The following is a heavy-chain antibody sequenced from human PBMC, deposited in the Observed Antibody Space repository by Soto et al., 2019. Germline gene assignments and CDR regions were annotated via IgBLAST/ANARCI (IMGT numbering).Heavy chain of an antibody. CDR2: IIPILGIA. CDR1: GGTFSSYT. V-gene: IGHV1-69*04. J-gene: IGHJ3*02. CDR3: ARDRRDSAFDI. Sequence: SVKVSCKASGGTFSSYTISWVLQAPGQGLEWMGRIIPILGIANYAQKFQGRVTITADKSTSTAYMELSSLRSEDTAVYYCARDRRDSAFDIWGQGTMVTVSS.